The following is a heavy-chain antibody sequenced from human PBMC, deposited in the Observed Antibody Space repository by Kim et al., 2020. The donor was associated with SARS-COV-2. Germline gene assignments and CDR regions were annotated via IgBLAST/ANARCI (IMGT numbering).Heavy chain of an antibody. D-gene: IGHD1-26*01. CDR3: ARLLSGSYDY. J-gene: IGHJ4*02. Sequence: NTYYNPTPQSRVTISVDTSKNQFSLKLSSVTAADTAVYYCARLLSGSYDYWGQGTLVTVSS. CDR2: NT. V-gene: IGHV4-39*01.